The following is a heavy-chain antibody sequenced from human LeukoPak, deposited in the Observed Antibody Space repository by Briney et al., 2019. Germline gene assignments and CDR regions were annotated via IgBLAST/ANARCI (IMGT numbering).Heavy chain of an antibody. D-gene: IGHD3-10*01. CDR1: GGSFSGYY. CDR2: INHSGST. CDR3: ARGFITMVRGVMGLDY. J-gene: IGHJ4*02. Sequence: SETLSLTCAVYGGSFSGYYWSWIRQPPGKGLEWIGEINHSGSTNYNPSLKSRVTISVDTSKNQFSLKLSSVTAADTAVYYCARGFITMVRGVMGLDYWGQGTLVTVSS. V-gene: IGHV4-34*01.